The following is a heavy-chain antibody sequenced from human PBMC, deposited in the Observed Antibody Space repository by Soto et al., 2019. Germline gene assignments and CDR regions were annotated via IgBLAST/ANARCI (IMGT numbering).Heavy chain of an antibody. Sequence: EVQLVESGGGLVQPGGSLRLSCAASGFTSSSYWIHWVRQAPGKGLVWVSRISNDGSSTNYADSVKGRFTISRDNAKNTVYLQMNSLRAEDTAVYYCARDTSYYDSSDHFSADAFDIWRQGTIVTVSS. CDR1: GFTSSSYW. D-gene: IGHD3-22*01. V-gene: IGHV3-74*01. CDR2: ISNDGSST. CDR3: ARDTSYYDSSDHFSADAFDI. J-gene: IGHJ3*02.